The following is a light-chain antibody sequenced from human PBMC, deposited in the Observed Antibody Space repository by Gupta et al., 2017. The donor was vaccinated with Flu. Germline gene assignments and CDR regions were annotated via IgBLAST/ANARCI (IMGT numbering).Light chain of an antibody. J-gene: IGKJ1*01. V-gene: IGKV2-28*01. CDR1: QSLLHSNGNNY. Sequence: IVLTQSPRSLPVTPGAWASISCRSNQSLLHSNGNNYLDWYLQKPGQSPQLLISLCSPRAPGVPDRFSGSGSGTEFSLEISRMETEDTGIYHCMQTYQTPPTFGQGTRVEIK. CDR3: MQTYQTPPT. CDR2: LCS.